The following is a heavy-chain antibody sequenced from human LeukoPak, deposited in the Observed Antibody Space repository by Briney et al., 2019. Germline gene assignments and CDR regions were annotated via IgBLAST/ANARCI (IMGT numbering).Heavy chain of an antibody. CDR1: GFTFSSYS. D-gene: IGHD1-26*01. J-gene: IGHJ4*02. CDR3: AKEEWVGGRNFFDY. CDR2: ISSSSNTI. Sequence: GGSLRLSCAASGFTFSSYSMNWVRQAPGKGLEWVSYISSSSNTIYYADSVKGRFTISRDNAKNSLYLQMNSLRDEDTAVYYCAKEEWVGGRNFFDYWGQGALVTVSS. V-gene: IGHV3-48*02.